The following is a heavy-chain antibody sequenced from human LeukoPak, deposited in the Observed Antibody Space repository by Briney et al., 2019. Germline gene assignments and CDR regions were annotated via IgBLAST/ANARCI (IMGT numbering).Heavy chain of an antibody. Sequence: TGGSLRLSCAASGFTFSTYGMSWARQAPGKGLEWVSAISGSGISTYYTDSVKGRFTISRDNSKNTLYLQMNSLRAEDTAVYYCAKDQGYGDYEVYFDYWGQGTLVTVSS. D-gene: IGHD4-17*01. V-gene: IGHV3-23*01. CDR2: ISGSGIST. J-gene: IGHJ4*02. CDR3: AKDQGYGDYEVYFDY. CDR1: GFTFSTYG.